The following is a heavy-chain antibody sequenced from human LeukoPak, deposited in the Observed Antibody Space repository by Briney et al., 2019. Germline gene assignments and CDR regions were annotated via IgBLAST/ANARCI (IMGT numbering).Heavy chain of an antibody. J-gene: IGHJ4*02. CDR1: GDTVSNNRAA. CDR3: ARGVGQIYYFDY. CDR2: TYYRSKWYN. Sequence: SQTLSLTCAISGDTVSNNRAAWHWIRQSPSRGLEWLGRTYYRSKWYNDYVVSVKSRITINPDTSMNQFSLQLNSVTPEDTAVYYCARGVGQIYYFDYWGQGTLVTVSS. V-gene: IGHV6-1*01. D-gene: IGHD1-26*01.